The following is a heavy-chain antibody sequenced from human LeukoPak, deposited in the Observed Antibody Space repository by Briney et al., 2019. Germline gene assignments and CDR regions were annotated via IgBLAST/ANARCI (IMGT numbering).Heavy chain of an antibody. CDR2: ISATGVST. CDR1: GFTFSSYS. D-gene: IGHD3-10*01. CDR3: AKGSGRYGSGSFSDS. V-gene: IGHV3-23*01. J-gene: IGHJ5*01. Sequence: AGGSLRLSCAASGFTFSSYSMGWGRPAPGKGLGLGSSISATGVSTYSAASVRGRFTISRDNSKNTQYLQMNSLRAEDTAVYYCAKGSGRYGSGSFSDSWGQGTLVTVSS.